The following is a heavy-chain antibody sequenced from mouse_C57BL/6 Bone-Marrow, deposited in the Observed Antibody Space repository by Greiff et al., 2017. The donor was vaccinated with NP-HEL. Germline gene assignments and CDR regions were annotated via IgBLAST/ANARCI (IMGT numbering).Heavy chain of an antibody. CDR2: ISSGGSYT. Sequence: EVQGVESGGDLVKPGGSLKLSCAASGFTFSSYGMSWVRQTPDKRLEWVATISSGGSYTYYPDSVTGRFTISRDNAKNTLYLQMSSLKSEDTAMYYCARHSTDLDYWGQGTTLTVSS. D-gene: IGHD2-1*01. CDR1: GFTFSSYG. CDR3: ARHSTDLDY. V-gene: IGHV5-6*01. J-gene: IGHJ2*01.